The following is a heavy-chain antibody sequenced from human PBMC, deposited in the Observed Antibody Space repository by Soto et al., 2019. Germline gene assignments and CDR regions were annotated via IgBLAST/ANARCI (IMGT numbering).Heavy chain of an antibody. D-gene: IGHD1-26*01. CDR1: TFSMYS. CDR2: ISSGSAFI. CDR3: TRDQGGSYDSWFDP. Sequence: EAQVVESGGGLVKPGGSLRLSCNFTFSMYSMNWVRQAPGKGLEWVASISSGSAFIKYADSVKGRFSISRDNAKNSVSQQMNSLRAEDTAMYYCTRDQGGSYDSWFDPWGRGTLVTVSS. J-gene: IGHJ5*02. V-gene: IGHV3-21*01.